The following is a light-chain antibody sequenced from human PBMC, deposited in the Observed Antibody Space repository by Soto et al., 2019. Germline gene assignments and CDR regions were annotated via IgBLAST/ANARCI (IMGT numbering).Light chain of an antibody. CDR3: QQYNNLPRA. J-gene: IGKJ4*01. Sequence: EIVMTQSPATLSVSPGERATLSCRASQSVSSNLAWYQQKPGQAPRLLIYGASTRATGSPARFSGSGSGTEFTLTISSLQSEDFAVYYCQQYNNLPRAFGGGTKVEIK. CDR1: QSVSSN. CDR2: GAS. V-gene: IGKV3-15*01.